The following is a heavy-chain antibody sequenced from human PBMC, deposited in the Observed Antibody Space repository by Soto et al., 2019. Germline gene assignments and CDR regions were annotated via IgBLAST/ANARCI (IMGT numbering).Heavy chain of an antibody. CDR2: ISSSSSTI. CDR3: ARDLPITFGGVMGFDY. Sequence: PGGSLRLSCAASGFPFSSYSMNWVRQAPGKGLEWVSYISSSSSTIYYADSVKGRFTISRDNAKNSLYLQMNSLRAEDTAVYYCARDLPITFGGVMGFDYWGQGTLVTVSS. V-gene: IGHV3-48*01. J-gene: IGHJ4*02. CDR1: GFPFSSYS. D-gene: IGHD3-16*01.